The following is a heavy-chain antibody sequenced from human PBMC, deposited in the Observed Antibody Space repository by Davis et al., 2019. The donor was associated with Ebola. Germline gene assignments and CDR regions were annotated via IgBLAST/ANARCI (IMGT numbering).Heavy chain of an antibody. D-gene: IGHD3-10*01. CDR1: GFSFSSYA. CDR2: VSGSGGRT. J-gene: IGHJ4*02. Sequence: GESLKISCAASGFSFSSYAMNWVRQAPGKGLEWVSAVSGSGGRTYYADSVKGRFTISRDNSKNTLYLQMNSLGAEDTAVYYCAKDLDGSHVYYFDYWGQGTLVTVSS. V-gene: IGHV3-23*01. CDR3: AKDLDGSHVYYFDY.